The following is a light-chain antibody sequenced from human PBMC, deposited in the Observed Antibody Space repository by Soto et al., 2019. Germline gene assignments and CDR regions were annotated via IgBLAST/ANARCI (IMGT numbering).Light chain of an antibody. CDR3: QEYNSAHRT. CDR1: QGIIDY. Sequence: DIPMTQSPSSLSASVGDRVTITCRASQGIIDYLAWYQQRPGKPPRLLIYAASTLQSGVPSRFSGSEAGTDFTLTISSLQPEDDATYYCQEYNSAHRTFGQGTKVEVK. CDR2: AAS. V-gene: IGKV1-27*01. J-gene: IGKJ1*01.